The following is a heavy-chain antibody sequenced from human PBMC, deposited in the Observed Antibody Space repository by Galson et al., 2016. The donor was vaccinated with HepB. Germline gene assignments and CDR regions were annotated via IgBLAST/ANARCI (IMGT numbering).Heavy chain of an antibody. V-gene: IGHV3-66*01. D-gene: IGHD2-2*01. CDR1: GFAVINNY. J-gene: IGHJ4*02. Sequence: SLRLSCAASGFAVINNYMTWSRQAPGKGLEWVSLVYSGGSTYYADSVKGRFTISRDNSKNTLYLQMNSLRAEDTAVYYCASTYPGGYWGQGTLVTVSS. CDR2: VYSGGST. CDR3: ASTYPGGY.